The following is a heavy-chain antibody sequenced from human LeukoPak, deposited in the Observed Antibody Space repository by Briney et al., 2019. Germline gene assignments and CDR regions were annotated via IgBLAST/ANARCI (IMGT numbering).Heavy chain of an antibody. CDR1: GFTFSDYY. CDR3: ARERYGGNGDLDY. D-gene: IGHD4-23*01. V-gene: IGHV3-11*01. CDR2: ISSSGSTK. J-gene: IGHJ4*02. Sequence: PGGSLRLSCAASGFTFSDYYMSWVRQAPGKGLEWVSYISSSGSTKYYADSVKGRFTISRDNAKNSLYLQMNSLRAEDTAVYYCARERYGGNGDLDYWGQGTLVTVSS.